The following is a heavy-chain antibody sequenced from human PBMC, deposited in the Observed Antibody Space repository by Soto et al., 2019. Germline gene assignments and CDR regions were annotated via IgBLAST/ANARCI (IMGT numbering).Heavy chain of an antibody. J-gene: IGHJ5*02. D-gene: IGHD2-21*01. V-gene: IGHV3-21*01. CDR2: ITTSSAYI. CDR1: GFTCNTYD. CDR3: VRSGTARLLRHSWFDT. Sequence: EVQLVESGGGLVKPGGSLRLSCAASGFTCNTYDMNWVRQAPGKGLEWVSSITTSSAYIYYADSLKGRITISRDNANNSLCLQLNSLRAEDTAVYYCVRSGTARLLRHSWFDTWGPRTLVTVSS.